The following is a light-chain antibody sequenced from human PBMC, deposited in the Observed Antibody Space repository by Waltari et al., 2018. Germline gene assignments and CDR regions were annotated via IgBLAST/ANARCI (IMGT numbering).Light chain of an antibody. V-gene: IGKV1-5*03. CDR1: QSISSW. Sequence: DIQITQSPSTLSASVGDRVTITCRASQSISSWLAWYQQKPGRAPKLLIYKASNLESGVPSRFSGSGSGTEFTLTISSLQPDDFATYCCQRGWSFGQGTKVDIK. J-gene: IGKJ1*01. CDR2: KAS. CDR3: QRGWS.